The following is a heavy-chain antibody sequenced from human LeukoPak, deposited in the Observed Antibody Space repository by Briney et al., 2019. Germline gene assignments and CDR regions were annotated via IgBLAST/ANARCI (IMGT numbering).Heavy chain of an antibody. CDR2: IYPGGSDT. J-gene: IGHJ5*02. V-gene: IGHV5-51*01. D-gene: IGHD3-16*01. CDR3: ARHAQGDWFDP. Sequence: GESLKISCKGSGYSFTSYWIRWVRQMPGKGLEWMGIIYPGGSDTRYSPSFQGQFTISADKPISTAYLQWGSLKASDTAMYYCARHAQGDWFDPWGQGTLVTVSS. CDR1: GYSFTSYW.